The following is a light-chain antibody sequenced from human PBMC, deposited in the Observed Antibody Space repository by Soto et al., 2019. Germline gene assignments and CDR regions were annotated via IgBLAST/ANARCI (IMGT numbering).Light chain of an antibody. CDR2: EGI. CDR3: SSYVGATTYV. CDR1: SSTVGGFNV. Sequence: QSALTQPASVSGSPGQSITISCTGTSSTVGGFNVVSWYQQHQGKAPKVIIYEGIKRPSGVSNRFSGSNSGSTASLTISGLQAEHEADYYCSSYVGATTYVLRTGTKVT. J-gene: IGLJ1*01. V-gene: IGLV2-23*01.